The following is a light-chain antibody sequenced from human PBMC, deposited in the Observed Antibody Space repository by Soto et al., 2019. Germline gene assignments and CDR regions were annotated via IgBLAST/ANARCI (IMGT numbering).Light chain of an antibody. V-gene: IGKV3-20*01. Sequence: EIVLTQSPGTLSFSPGERATLSCRASQSVTSSFLAWYQQTPGQAPRLLIFGASIRATGIPDRFSGSGSGTDFTLTISRLEPEDFAVYYCQQYGSSPWTFGHGTKVEIK. CDR2: GAS. CDR3: QQYGSSPWT. J-gene: IGKJ1*01. CDR1: QSVTSSF.